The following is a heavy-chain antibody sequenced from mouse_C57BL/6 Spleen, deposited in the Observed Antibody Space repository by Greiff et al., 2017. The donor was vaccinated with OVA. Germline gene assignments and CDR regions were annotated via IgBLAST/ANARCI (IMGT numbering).Heavy chain of an antibody. Sequence: DVHLVESGEGLVKPGGSLKLSCAASGFTFSSYAMSWVRQTPEKRLEWVAYISSGGDYIYYADTVKGRFTISRDNARNTLYLQMSSLKSEDTAMYYCTSHYYYGSSLYWYFDVWGTGTTVTVSS. V-gene: IGHV5-9-1*02. CDR1: GFTFSSYA. CDR3: TSHYYYGSSLYWYFDV. CDR2: ISSGGDYI. D-gene: IGHD1-1*01. J-gene: IGHJ1*03.